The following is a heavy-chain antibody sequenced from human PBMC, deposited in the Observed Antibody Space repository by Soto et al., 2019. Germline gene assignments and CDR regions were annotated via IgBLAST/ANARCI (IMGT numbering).Heavy chain of an antibody. J-gene: IGHJ3*01. Sequence: GESLKISCQGSGYSFTTYWLAWLRQMPGKGLEYLGIIYPGDSDARYSPSFQGHVTLSADKSISSAFLQWTSLKASDTAIYYCARARVSTPRLEDPFDVWGQGTLVTVSS. CDR1: GYSFTTYW. D-gene: IGHD5-12*01. V-gene: IGHV5-51*01. CDR3: ARARVSTPRLEDPFDV. CDR2: IYPGDSDA.